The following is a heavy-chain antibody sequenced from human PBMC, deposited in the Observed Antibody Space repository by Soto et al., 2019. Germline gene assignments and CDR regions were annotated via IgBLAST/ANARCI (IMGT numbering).Heavy chain of an antibody. J-gene: IGHJ4*02. V-gene: IGHV4-34*01. CDR3: ARGYDILTGPLDY. D-gene: IGHD3-9*01. CDR2: IYYSGST. Sequence: PSETLSLTCAVYGGLYSDYYWSWIRQPPGKGLEWIGIIYYSGSTYYNPSLKSRVTISIDTSKSQFSLNLNSVTAADTAVYYCARGYDILTGPLDYWGPGTLVTVSS. CDR1: GGLYSDYY.